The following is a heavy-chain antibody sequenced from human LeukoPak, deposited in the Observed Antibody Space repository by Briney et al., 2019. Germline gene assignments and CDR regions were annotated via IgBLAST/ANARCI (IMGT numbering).Heavy chain of an antibody. J-gene: IGHJ4*02. Sequence: TSETLSLTCTVSGGSISNSYWNWIRQPPGKGLEWIGYIYYSGTTTNYNPSLRSRVTISVDTSKNQFSLRLTSVTAADTAVYYCARGLDSKSTYFDYWGQGTLVTVSS. V-gene: IGHV4-59*01. CDR2: IYYSGTTT. D-gene: IGHD2-21*01. CDR3: ARGLDSKSTYFDY. CDR1: GGSISNSY.